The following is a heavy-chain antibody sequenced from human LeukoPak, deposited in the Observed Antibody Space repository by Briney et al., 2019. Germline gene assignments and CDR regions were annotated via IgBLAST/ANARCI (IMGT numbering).Heavy chain of an antibody. J-gene: IGHJ4*02. CDR2: ISSSSSTI. CDR1: GFTFSSYS. CDR3: AIDHRDTSGWHHYFDY. V-gene: IGHV3-48*01. Sequence: GGSLRLSCAASGFTFSSYSMNWVRQAPGKGLEWVSYISSSSSTIYYADSVKGRFTISRDNAKNSLYLQMNSLRAEDTAVYFCAIDHRDTSGWHHYFDYWGQGTLVTVSS. D-gene: IGHD6-19*01.